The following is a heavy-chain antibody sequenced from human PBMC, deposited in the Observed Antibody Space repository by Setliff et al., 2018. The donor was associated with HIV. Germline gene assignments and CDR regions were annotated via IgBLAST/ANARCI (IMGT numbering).Heavy chain of an antibody. J-gene: IGHJ3*02. V-gene: IGHV4-61*05. CDR2: IYTSGST. D-gene: IGHD3-3*01. CDR1: GGSISNSDFY. CDR3: ARPSDYNFWSDDI. Sequence: SETLSLTCTVSGGSISNSDFYWGWIRQSPGKGLEWIGHIYTSGSTNYNPSLKSRVTISVDTSKNQFSLKLSSVTAADTAVYYCARPSDYNFWSDDIWGQGTMVTVS.